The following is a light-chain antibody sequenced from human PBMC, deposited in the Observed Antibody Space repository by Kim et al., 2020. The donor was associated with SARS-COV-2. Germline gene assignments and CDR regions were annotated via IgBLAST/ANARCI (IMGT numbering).Light chain of an antibody. Sequence: PGEGANLSCRASQSIGISLGWYQHKLGQGPRLLIYDAAIRAAGIPDRFSGGGSGTDFTLTISSLEPEDFAIYYCQQRNNWPPAVTVGGGTKVDIK. CDR2: DAA. CDR1: QSIGIS. J-gene: IGKJ4*01. V-gene: IGKV3-11*01. CDR3: QQRNNWPPAVT.